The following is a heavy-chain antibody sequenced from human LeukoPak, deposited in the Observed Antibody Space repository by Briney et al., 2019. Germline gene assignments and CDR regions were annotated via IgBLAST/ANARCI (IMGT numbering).Heavy chain of an antibody. CDR3: TRASRDGYNQNFDH. Sequence: GESLKISCKGLGYSFSSYWNAWVRQRPGKGLEWMGIIYPGGSETRYDPSFQGQVTISADSSTSTAYLQWSSLRASDTAMYYCTRASRDGYNQNFDHWGQGTLVTVSS. CDR1: GYSFSSYW. J-gene: IGHJ4*02. D-gene: IGHD5-24*01. V-gene: IGHV5-51*01. CDR2: IYPGGSET.